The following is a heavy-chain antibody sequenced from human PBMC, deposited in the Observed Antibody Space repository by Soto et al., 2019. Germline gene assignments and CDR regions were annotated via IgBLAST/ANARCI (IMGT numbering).Heavy chain of an antibody. CDR3: ARRRYCSGGSCGDAFDI. CDR2: IYPGDSDT. J-gene: IGHJ3*02. D-gene: IGHD2-15*01. V-gene: IGHV5-51*01. CDR1: GYSFTSYW. Sequence: GESLTISCTVSGYSFTSYWIGWVRPMPGKGLEWMGIIYPGDSDTRYSPSFQGQVTISADKSISTAYLQWSSLKASDTAMYYCARRRYCSGGSCGDAFDIWGQGTMVTVS.